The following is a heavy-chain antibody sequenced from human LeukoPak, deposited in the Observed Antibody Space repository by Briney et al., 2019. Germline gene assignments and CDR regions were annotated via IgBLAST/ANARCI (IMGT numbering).Heavy chain of an antibody. CDR3: ARDESYDFWSGNTIDY. CDR1: GFTFTDYG. Sequence: GGSLRLSCEASGFTFTDYGMHWVRQAPGKGLEWVAVISYDGNNKYYADSVKGRFTISRDNAKNSLYLQMNSLRAEDTAVYYCARDESYDFWSGNTIDYWGQGTLVTVSS. V-gene: IGHV3-30*03. CDR2: ISYDGNNK. J-gene: IGHJ4*02. D-gene: IGHD3-3*01.